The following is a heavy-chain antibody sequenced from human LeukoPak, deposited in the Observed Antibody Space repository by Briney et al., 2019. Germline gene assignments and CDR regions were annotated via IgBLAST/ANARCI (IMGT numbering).Heavy chain of an antibody. J-gene: IGHJ4*02. D-gene: IGHD3-10*01. CDR2: IYTSGST. V-gene: IGHV4-61*02. Sequence: SETLSLTCTVSGRSISSGSYVWSWIRQPAGKGLEWIGRIYTSGSTNYNPSIKSRDTICVDTYKNLFSLKLSSVTAADTAVYYCARYYDGSESYEDSDYWGQGTLVTVSS. CDR3: ARYYDGSESYEDSDY. CDR1: GRSISSGSYV.